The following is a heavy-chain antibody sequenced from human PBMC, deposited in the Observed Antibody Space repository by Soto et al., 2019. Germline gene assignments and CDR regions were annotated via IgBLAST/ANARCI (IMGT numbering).Heavy chain of an antibody. CDR1: GGTFSSYA. D-gene: IGHD4-17*01. Sequence: QVQLVQSGAEVKKPGSSVKVSCKASGGTFSSYAISWVRQAPGQGLEWMGGIIPIFGTANYAQKFQGRVTITEDESTSTADMELSSLRSEDTAVYYCAKDDYGGNRWCAYDDAFDIWGQGTMVTVSS. J-gene: IGHJ3*02. V-gene: IGHV1-69*01. CDR3: AKDDYGGNRWCAYDDAFDI. CDR2: IIPIFGTA.